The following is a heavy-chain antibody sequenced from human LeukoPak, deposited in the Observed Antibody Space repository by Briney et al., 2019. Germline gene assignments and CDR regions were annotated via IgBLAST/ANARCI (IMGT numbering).Heavy chain of an antibody. D-gene: IGHD6-13*01. Sequence: GGSLRLSCAASGFTFSSYTMIWVRQAPGKGLEWVSSISFSSSHIYYADSVEGRFTISRDNAKDSLYLQMNSLRAEDTAVYYCAGEYSSSWYGSLDYWGQGTLVTVSS. CDR3: AGEYSSSWYGSLDY. CDR1: GFTFSSYT. V-gene: IGHV3-21*01. J-gene: IGHJ4*02. CDR2: ISFSSSHI.